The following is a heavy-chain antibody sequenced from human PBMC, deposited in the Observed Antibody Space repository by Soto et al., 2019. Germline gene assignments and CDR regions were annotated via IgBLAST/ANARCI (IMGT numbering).Heavy chain of an antibody. CDR3: ARDWVVPARTRVVAPEL. Sequence: QEQLVESGGGVVQPGTSLRLSCVTFGFTFGNYGIHWVRQAPGKGLEWVAVVWSGGISKYYKESVKGRLSLSRDNSESAVYLQMNSLRVGDTAVYDCARDWVVPARTRVVAPELWGQGTLVTVSS. J-gene: IGHJ4*02. CDR2: VWSGGISK. V-gene: IGHV3-33*01. D-gene: IGHD1-26*01. CDR1: GFTFGNYG.